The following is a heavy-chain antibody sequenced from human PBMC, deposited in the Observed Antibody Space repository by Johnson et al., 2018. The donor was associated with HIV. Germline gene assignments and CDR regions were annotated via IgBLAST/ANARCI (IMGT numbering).Heavy chain of an antibody. CDR3: AKGPGDALDI. CDR2: IDWDGISA. V-gene: IGHV3-43D*03. CDR1: GFAFADYG. Sequence: VQLVESGGVVVWPGGSLSLSCAASGFAFADYGMHWVRQPPGKGLEWVSFIDWDGISAYYADSVKGRFTISRDNNKNSLYLEMNSLRAEDTALYYCAKGPGDALDIWGQGTMVTVSS. J-gene: IGHJ3*02.